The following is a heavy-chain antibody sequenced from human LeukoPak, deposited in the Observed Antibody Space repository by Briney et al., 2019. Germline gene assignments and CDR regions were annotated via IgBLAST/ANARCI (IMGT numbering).Heavy chain of an antibody. CDR1: GASISGSGYY. V-gene: IGHV4-39*01. Sequence: PSETLSLTCAVSGASISGSGYYWGWLRQPPGKGLEWIGNIYYSGSTYYNASLQSRVTISIDTSKNQFSLRLNSVTAADTAVYYCARHSPVGIIYFDYWGQGTLVTVSS. CDR2: IYYSGST. D-gene: IGHD1-26*01. J-gene: IGHJ4*02. CDR3: ARHSPVGIIYFDY.